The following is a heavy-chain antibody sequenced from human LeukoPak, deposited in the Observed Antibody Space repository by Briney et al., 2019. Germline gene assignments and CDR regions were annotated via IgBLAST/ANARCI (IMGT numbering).Heavy chain of an antibody. D-gene: IGHD3-22*01. CDR3: ARLEGSKDYYDRYYYYMDV. Sequence: GGSLRLSCAASGFTFSSYSMNWVRQAPGKGLEWVSSISSISSYIYYADSVKGRFTISRDNAKNSLYLQMNSLRAEDTAVYYCARLEGSKDYYDRYYYYMDVWGKGTTVTVSS. CDR1: GFTFSSYS. V-gene: IGHV3-21*01. J-gene: IGHJ6*03. CDR2: ISSISSYI.